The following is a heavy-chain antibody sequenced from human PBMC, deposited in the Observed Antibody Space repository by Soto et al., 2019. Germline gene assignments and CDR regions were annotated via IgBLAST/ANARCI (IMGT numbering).Heavy chain of an antibody. CDR1: SVSNAW. Sequence: SVSNAWMNWVRQAPGKGLEWVGRIKSKTDGGTTDYAAPVKGRFTISRDDSKNTLYLQMNSLKTEDTDVYYCTTAQQLGWGQGTLVTVSS. CDR2: IKSKTDGGTT. CDR3: TTAQQLG. V-gene: IGHV3-15*07. J-gene: IGHJ4*02. D-gene: IGHD6-13*01.